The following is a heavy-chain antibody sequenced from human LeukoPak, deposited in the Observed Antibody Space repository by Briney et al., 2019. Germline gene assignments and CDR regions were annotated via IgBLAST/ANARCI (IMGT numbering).Heavy chain of an antibody. CDR2: ISTYNGNT. Sequence: ASVKVSCKTSGYTFTTYGITWVRQAPGQGLEWMGRISTYNGNTNYAQMLQGRVTMTTDTSTSTAYMELRSLRSDDTAVYYCARDLKRSRARWENLGFDPWGQGTLVTVSS. CDR1: GYTFTTYG. J-gene: IGHJ5*02. CDR3: ARDLKRSRARWENLGFDP. V-gene: IGHV1-18*01. D-gene: IGHD1-26*01.